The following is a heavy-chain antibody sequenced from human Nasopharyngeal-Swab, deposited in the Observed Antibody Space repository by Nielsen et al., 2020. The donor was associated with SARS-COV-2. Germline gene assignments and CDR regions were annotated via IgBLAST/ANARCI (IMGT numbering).Heavy chain of an antibody. J-gene: IGHJ6*02. Sequence: WIRQPPGKRLEWVANIKQDGREKYYVDSVKGRFTISRDNAKNSLYLQMNSLRAEDTAAYYCARVSRYYDILTGYYAEDGMDVWGQGTTVTVSS. V-gene: IGHV3-7*01. D-gene: IGHD3-9*01. CDR2: IKQDGREK. CDR3: ARVSRYYDILTGYYAEDGMDV.